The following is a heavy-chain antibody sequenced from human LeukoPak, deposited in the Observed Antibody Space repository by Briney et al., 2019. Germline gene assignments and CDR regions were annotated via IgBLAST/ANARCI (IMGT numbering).Heavy chain of an antibody. D-gene: IGHD5-18*01. J-gene: IGHJ4*02. CDR3: ARASGYGYAAH. CDR2: IYSGGST. Sequence: QPGESLILSCAASGFTVSSNYMSWVRQAPGKGLEWVSVIYSGGSTYYADSVKGRFTISRDDSKNTLYLQMNSLRAEDTAVYYCARASGYGYAAHWGQGTLVTVSS. V-gene: IGHV3-66*01. CDR1: GFTVSSNY.